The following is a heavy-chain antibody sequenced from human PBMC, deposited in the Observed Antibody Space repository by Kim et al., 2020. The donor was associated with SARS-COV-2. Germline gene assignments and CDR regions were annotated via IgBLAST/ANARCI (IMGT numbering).Heavy chain of an antibody. J-gene: IGHJ6*03. CDR3: ARLNWNYPYYHYYMDV. Sequence: SLKSRVTISVDTSKNQFSLKLSSVTAADTAVYYCARLNWNYPYYHYYMDVWGKGTTVTVSS. D-gene: IGHD1-7*01. V-gene: IGHV4-34*01.